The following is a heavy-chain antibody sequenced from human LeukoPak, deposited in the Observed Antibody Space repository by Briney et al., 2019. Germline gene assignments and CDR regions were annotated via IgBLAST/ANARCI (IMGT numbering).Heavy chain of an antibody. D-gene: IGHD1-14*01. CDR2: ISYDGSNK. V-gene: IGHV3-30-3*01. CDR1: GFTFSSYA. J-gene: IGHJ5*02. Sequence: GRSLRLSCAASGFTFSSYAMHWVRQAPGKGLEWVAVISYDGSNKYYADSVKGRFTISRDNSKNTLYLQMNSLRAEDTAVYYCARDPLNGMPVNWFDPWGQGTLVTVSS. CDR3: ARDPLNGMPVNWFDP.